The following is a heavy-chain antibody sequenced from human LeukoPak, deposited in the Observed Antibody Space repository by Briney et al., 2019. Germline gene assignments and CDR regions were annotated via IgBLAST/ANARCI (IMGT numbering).Heavy chain of an antibody. D-gene: IGHD3-10*01. J-gene: IGHJ4*02. Sequence: ASVKVSCKASGYTFTSYGISWVRQAPGQGLEWMGWISAYNGNTNYAQKLQGRVTMTTDTSTSTAYMELRSLRSDDTAVYYCARDRGYYYGSGSPLANFDYWGRGTLVTVSS. CDR3: ARDRGYYYGSGSPLANFDY. CDR2: ISAYNGNT. CDR1: GYTFTSYG. V-gene: IGHV1-18*01.